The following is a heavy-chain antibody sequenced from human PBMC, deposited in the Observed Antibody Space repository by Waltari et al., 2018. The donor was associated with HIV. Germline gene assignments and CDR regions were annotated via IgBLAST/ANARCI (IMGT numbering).Heavy chain of an antibody. J-gene: IGHJ4*02. CDR3: STTEAGWLVY. V-gene: IGHV3-73*01. D-gene: IGHD6-19*01. Sequence: EVQLVESGGTLVQPGGSLKLSCVASGFGLSGSTIHWVRQAPGKGLEWVGLIKTKGKNESTAYGESLRGRFTIHRDDPKNTAYLQMAGLTIEDTALYYCSTTEAGWLVYWGQGTLVTVSS. CDR2: IKTKGKNEST. CDR1: GFGLSGST.